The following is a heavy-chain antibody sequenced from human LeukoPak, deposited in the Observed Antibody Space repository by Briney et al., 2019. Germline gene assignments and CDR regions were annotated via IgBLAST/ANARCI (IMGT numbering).Heavy chain of an antibody. V-gene: IGHV4-59*01. Sequence: SETLSLTCTVSGGSISSYYWSWIRQPPGKGLEWVGYIYYSGSTNYNPSLKSRVTISVDTSKNQFPLKLSSVTAADTAVYYCARAPSSTYYYYYYMDVWGKGTTVTVSS. J-gene: IGHJ6*03. D-gene: IGHD2-2*01. CDR1: GGSISSYY. CDR2: IYYSGST. CDR3: ARAPSSTYYYYYYMDV.